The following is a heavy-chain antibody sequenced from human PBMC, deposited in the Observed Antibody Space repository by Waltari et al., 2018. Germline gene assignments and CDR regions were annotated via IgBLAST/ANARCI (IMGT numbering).Heavy chain of an antibody. Sequence: QLVESGGGLVKPGGSLRLSCSASGFTFSSWGMNWVRQAPGKGLEWIASITSSITHIFYADAVKARFTISRDDAKDSLYLQVDSLRVDDTGVYYCTRDVYGSGGDYFEPWGQGTLVTVSS. CDR1: GFTFSSWG. V-gene: IGHV3-21*02. J-gene: IGHJ4*02. CDR3: TRDVYGSGGDYFEP. D-gene: IGHD6-19*01. CDR2: ITSSITHI.